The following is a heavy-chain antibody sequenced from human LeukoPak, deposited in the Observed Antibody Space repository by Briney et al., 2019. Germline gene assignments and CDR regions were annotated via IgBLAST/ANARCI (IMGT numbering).Heavy chain of an antibody. V-gene: IGHV4-4*02. J-gene: IGHJ5*02. CDR2: IFHSGTT. CDR1: DEVITSNNW. CDR3: ARLRLSGGSFSVGWFDP. D-gene: IGHD1-26*01. Sequence: SETLSLTCSVSDEVITSNNWWSWVRQSPGKGLEWIGEIFHSGTTRYKASLESRVTMLLDKSKNQFSLRLNSVTAADTAVYFCARLRLSGGSFSVGWFDPWGQGIQVTVSS.